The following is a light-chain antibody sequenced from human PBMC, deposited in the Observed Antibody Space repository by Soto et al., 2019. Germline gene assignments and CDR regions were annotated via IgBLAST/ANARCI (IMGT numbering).Light chain of an antibody. CDR3: QLYISYSEA. CDR2: KAS. V-gene: IGKV1-5*03. Sequence: IQVTQAQASLSATVGARVTITWRASPAIASFLAWYQQKPGTAPKLLIFKASTLKSGVPSRFSGSGSGIEFTLTISSLQPDDFATYYCQLYISYSEAFGQGTMVDI. CDR1: PAIASF. J-gene: IGKJ1*01.